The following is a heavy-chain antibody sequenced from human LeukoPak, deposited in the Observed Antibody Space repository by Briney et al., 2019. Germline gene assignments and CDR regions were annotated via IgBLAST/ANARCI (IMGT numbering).Heavy chain of an antibody. Sequence: SETLSLTCTVSGGSISSSNCYWGWIRQPPGKGLEWIGSIYYSGSTYYNPSLKSRVTISVDTSKNQFSLKLSSVTAADTAVYYCASAYCGGDCYSFDAFDIWGQGTMVTVSS. CDR1: GGSISSSNCY. J-gene: IGHJ3*02. CDR3: ASAYCGGDCYSFDAFDI. D-gene: IGHD2-21*02. V-gene: IGHV4-39*01. CDR2: IYYSGST.